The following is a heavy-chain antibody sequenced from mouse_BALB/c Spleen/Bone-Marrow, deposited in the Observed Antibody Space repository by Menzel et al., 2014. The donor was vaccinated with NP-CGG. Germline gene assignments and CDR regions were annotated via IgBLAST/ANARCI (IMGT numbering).Heavy chain of an antibody. D-gene: IGHD2-14*01. Sequence: EVKLMESGGGLVKPGGSLKLSCAASGFAFSSYDMSWVRQTPEMRLEWVAYISSGGGSTYYPDTVKGRFTISRDNAKNTLYLQMSNLKSEDTAMYYCASLPSYYRYEDAYWGQGTLVTVSA. CDR1: GFAFSSYD. CDR3: ASLPSYYRYEDAY. J-gene: IGHJ3*01. V-gene: IGHV5-12-1*01. CDR2: ISSGGGST.